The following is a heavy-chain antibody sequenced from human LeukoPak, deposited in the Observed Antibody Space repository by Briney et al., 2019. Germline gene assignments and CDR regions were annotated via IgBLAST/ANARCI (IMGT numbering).Heavy chain of an antibody. CDR3: AKNRGYFDY. D-gene: IGHD2/OR15-2a*01. Sequence: SETLSLTCTVSGGSISSYYWSWIRQPPGKGLEWIGYIYYSGSTNYNPSLKSRVTISVDTSKNQFSLKLSSVTAADTAVSYCAKNRGYFDYLGQGTLVTVSS. V-gene: IGHV4-59*01. CDR2: IYYSGST. J-gene: IGHJ4*02. CDR1: GGSISSYY.